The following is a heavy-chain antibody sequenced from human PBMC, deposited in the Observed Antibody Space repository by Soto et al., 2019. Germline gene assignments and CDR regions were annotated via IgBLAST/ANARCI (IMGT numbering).Heavy chain of an antibody. CDR2: IYHSGST. CDR1: GGSISSSNW. D-gene: IGHD3-9*01. J-gene: IGHJ5*02. Sequence: SETLSLTCAVSGGSISSSNWWSWVRQPPGKGLEWIGEIYHSGSTNYNPSLKSRVTISVDKSKNQFSLKLSSVTAADTAVYYCARDSPRYGDILTGSWFDPWGQGTLVTVSS. CDR3: ARDSPRYGDILTGSWFDP. V-gene: IGHV4-4*02.